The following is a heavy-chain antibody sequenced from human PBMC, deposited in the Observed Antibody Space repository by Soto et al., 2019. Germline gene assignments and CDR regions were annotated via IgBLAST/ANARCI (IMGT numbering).Heavy chain of an antibody. V-gene: IGHV1-69*05. Sequence: QVQLVQSGAEVKKPESSVKVSCEAPGGTFSTYAISWVRQAPGQGLEWMGGIIPMFGTANYAQRFQDRVTXTXYESTNTVYMELSSLRSEDTAVYFCASGIQLWLRRINNGYSGWGQGTLVTVSS. CDR3: ASGIQLWLRRINNGYSG. CDR1: GGTFSTYA. D-gene: IGHD5-18*01. CDR2: IIPMFGTA. J-gene: IGHJ4*02.